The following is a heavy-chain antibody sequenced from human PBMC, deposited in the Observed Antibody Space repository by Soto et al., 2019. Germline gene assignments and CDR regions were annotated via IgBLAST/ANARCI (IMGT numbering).Heavy chain of an antibody. D-gene: IGHD2-8*02. Sequence: SETLSLTCTVSGGSVTSYYWNWIRQTPGKGLEWIGYIFYSGITYYNPSLKSRVTMSLETSTNQFSLKLSSVTAADTAVYYCARAMVTYAVGLYCLDSWGQGTLVPVSS. CDR1: GGSVTSYY. CDR2: IFYSGIT. V-gene: IGHV4-59*02. CDR3: ARAMVTYAVGLYCLDS. J-gene: IGHJ4*02.